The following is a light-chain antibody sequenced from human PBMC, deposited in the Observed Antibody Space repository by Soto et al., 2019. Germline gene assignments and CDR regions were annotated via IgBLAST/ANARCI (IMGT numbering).Light chain of an antibody. CDR1: QSVLYSSNDKNY. CDR2: WAS. V-gene: IGKV4-1*01. J-gene: IGKJ4*01. Sequence: DIVMSQSPGSLAVSLGERATINCKSNQSVLYSSNDKNYLAWYQQKPGQPPKLLISWASTRKSGVPDRFSGSGSGTDFTLTTRSLQAEDVAVYYCQQYYDIPSFGGGTKVEIK. CDR3: QQYYDIPS.